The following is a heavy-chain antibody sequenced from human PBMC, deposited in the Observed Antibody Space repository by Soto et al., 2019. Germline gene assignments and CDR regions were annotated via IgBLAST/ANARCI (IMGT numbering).Heavy chain of an antibody. J-gene: IGHJ4*02. CDR3: ARRYGGNFDY. Sequence: QVQLQESGPGLVKPSETLSLSCSVCGGSISSYYWSWIRQPPGKGLEWIGYIYYSGSTNYNPSLKSRVTISVDTSKNQFSLKLSSVTAADTAVYYCARRYGGNFDYWGQRTLVTVSS. CDR1: GGSISSYY. V-gene: IGHV4-59*01. D-gene: IGHD1-26*01. CDR2: IYYSGST.